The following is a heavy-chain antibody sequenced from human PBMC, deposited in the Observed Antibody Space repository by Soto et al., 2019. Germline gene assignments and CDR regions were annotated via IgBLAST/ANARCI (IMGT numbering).Heavy chain of an antibody. Sequence: GGSLRLSCAASGFIVSSNYMSWVRQAPGKGLEWVSVIYSGGYTYYADSVKGRFTISRDNSKNTLYLQMNSLRAEDTAVYYCATFPQAQTYGMDVWGQGTTVTVSS. J-gene: IGHJ6*02. CDR1: GFIVSSNY. CDR2: IYSGGYT. V-gene: IGHV3-53*01. CDR3: ATFPQAQTYGMDV.